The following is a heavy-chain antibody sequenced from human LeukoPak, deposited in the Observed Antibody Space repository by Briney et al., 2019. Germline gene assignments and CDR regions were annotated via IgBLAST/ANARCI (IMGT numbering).Heavy chain of an antibody. CDR3: ARDPRLQLALGYYIDV. V-gene: IGHV1-2*02. Sequence: GASVKVSCKASGYTFTGFYIHWVRQAPGQGLEWMGWINPNSGGKNYAQKFQGRFTMTRDTSISTAYMELSRLRSDDTAVYYCARDPRLQLALGYYIDVWGKGTTVTVSS. CDR2: INPNSGGK. D-gene: IGHD4-11*01. CDR1: GYTFTGFY. J-gene: IGHJ6*03.